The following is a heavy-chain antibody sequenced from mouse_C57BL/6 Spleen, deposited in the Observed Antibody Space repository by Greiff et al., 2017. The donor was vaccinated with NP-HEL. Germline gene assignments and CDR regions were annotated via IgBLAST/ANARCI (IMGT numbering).Heavy chain of an antibody. Sequence: QVQLQQPGAELVMPGASVKLSCKASGYTFTSYWMHWVKQRPGQGLEWIGEIDPSDSYTNYNQKFKGKSTLTVDKSSSTAYMQLSSLTSEDSAVYYCARRDGYYVDFDYWGQGTTLTVSS. CDR1: GYTFTSYW. V-gene: IGHV1-69*01. D-gene: IGHD2-3*01. CDR2: IDPSDSYT. J-gene: IGHJ2*01. CDR3: ARRDGYYVDFDY.